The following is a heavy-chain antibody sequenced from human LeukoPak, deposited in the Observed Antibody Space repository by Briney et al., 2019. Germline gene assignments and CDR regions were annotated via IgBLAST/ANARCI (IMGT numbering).Heavy chain of an antibody. Sequence: GGSLRLSCAASDFTFSTYGMSWVRQAPGKGLEWVSAISGSGGSTYYADSVKGRFTISRDNAKNSLYLQMNSLRAEDTAVYYCARVELERDVRYYYYYMDVWGKGTTVTVSS. CDR2: ISGSGGST. V-gene: IGHV3-23*01. J-gene: IGHJ6*03. D-gene: IGHD1-1*01. CDR3: ARVELERDVRYYYYYMDV. CDR1: DFTFSTYG.